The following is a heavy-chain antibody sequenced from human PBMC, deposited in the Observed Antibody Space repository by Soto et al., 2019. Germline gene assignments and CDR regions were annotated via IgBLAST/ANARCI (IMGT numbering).Heavy chain of an antibody. D-gene: IGHD4-17*01. V-gene: IGHV1-69*02. CDR1: GGTFSSYT. CDR2: IIPILGIA. CDR3: AVDPMTTVTTHAFDI. J-gene: IGHJ3*02. Sequence: SSVKVSCNASGGTFSSYTISWVRQAPGQGLEWMGRIIPILGIANYAQKFQGRVTITADKSTSTAYMELSSLRSEDTAVYYCAVDPMTTVTTHAFDIWGQGTMVTVSS.